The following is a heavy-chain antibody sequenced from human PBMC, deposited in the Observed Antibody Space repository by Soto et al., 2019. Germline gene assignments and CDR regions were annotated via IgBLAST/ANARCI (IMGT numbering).Heavy chain of an antibody. CDR3: TRGRGSGSYGIGY. Sequence: QVQLVQPGAEVKKPGSSVKVSCKASGGTFSGYAISWVRQAPGQGLEWMGGIIPIFGTINYAQKFQGRITITADESTSTAYMELSSLRSEDTAVYYCTRGRGSGSYGIGYWGQGTLVTVSS. J-gene: IGHJ4*02. D-gene: IGHD1-26*01. CDR1: GGTFSGYA. V-gene: IGHV1-69*01. CDR2: IIPIFGTI.